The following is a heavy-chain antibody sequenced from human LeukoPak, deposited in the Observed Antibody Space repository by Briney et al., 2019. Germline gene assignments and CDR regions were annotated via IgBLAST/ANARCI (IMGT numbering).Heavy chain of an antibody. D-gene: IGHD3-3*01. CDR3: ARGYDFWSDY. CDR2: IIPIFGTA. Sequence: SVKVSCKASGYTFTSYGISWVRQAPGQGLEWMGGIIPIFGTANYAQKFQGRVTITADESTSTAYMELSSLRSEDTAVYYCARGYDFWSDYWGQGTLVTVSS. V-gene: IGHV1-69*13. J-gene: IGHJ4*02. CDR1: GYTFTSYG.